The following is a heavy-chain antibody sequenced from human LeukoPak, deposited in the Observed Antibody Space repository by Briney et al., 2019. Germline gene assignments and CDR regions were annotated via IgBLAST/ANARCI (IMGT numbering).Heavy chain of an antibody. Sequence: GGSLRLSCAASGLTFRNYNFNWVRQAPGKGLEWVSYIGRNFPHFSSTKHYADSVRGRFTISRDDAKNSLYLEINGLRAEDAAVYYCARDLLFGATSYFDQWGQGAPVTVSS. CDR2: IGRNFPHFSSTK. J-gene: IGHJ4*02. D-gene: IGHD2-15*01. CDR1: GLTFRNYN. CDR3: ARDLLFGATSYFDQ. V-gene: IGHV3-48*01.